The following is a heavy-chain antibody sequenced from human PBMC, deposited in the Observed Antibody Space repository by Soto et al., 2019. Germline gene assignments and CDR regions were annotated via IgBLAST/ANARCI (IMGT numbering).Heavy chain of an antibody. V-gene: IGHV3-7*03. CDR1: GFTFSSYW. CDR3: ARDPAGSSWYGDAFDI. CDR2: IKQDGSEK. D-gene: IGHD6-13*01. J-gene: IGHJ3*02. Sequence: GGSLRLSCAASGFTFSSYWMSWVRQAPGKGLEWVANIKQDGSEKYYVDSVKGRFTISRDNAKNSLYLQMNSLRAEDTAVYYCARDPAGSSWYGDAFDIWGQGTMVTVSS.